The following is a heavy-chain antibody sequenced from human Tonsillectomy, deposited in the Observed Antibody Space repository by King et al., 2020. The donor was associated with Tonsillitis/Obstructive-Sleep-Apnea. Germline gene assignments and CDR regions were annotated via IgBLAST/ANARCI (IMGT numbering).Heavy chain of an antibody. J-gene: IGHJ4*02. CDR3: ATWRKSGWRFFFDY. D-gene: IGHD6-19*01. Sequence: QLVQSGAEVKKPGASVKVSCKVSGYTLTELSMHWVRQAPGKGLEWMGGFDPEDDETIYAQKFQGRVTMTEDTSTDTAYMELSSLRSEDSAVYYCATWRKSGWRFFFDYWGQGTLVTVSS. CDR1: GYTLTELS. V-gene: IGHV1-24*01. CDR2: FDPEDDET.